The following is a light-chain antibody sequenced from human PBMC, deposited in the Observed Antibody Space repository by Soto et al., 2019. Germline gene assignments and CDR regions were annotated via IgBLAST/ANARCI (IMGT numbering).Light chain of an antibody. CDR1: SGHSSYA. V-gene: IGLV4-69*01. CDR2: LNSDGSH. Sequence: QSVLTQSPSASASLGASVKLTCTLSSGHSSYAIDWHQQQPEKGPRYLMKLNSDGSHSQGDGIPDRFSGSRSGAERYLTISSLPSEDEADYYCQTWGTGSLVFGGGTQLTVL. J-gene: IGLJ2*01. CDR3: QTWGTGSLV.